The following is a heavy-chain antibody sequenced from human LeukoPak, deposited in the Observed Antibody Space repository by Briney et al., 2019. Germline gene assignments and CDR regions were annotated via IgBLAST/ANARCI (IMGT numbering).Heavy chain of an antibody. J-gene: IGHJ4*02. CDR2: IIPIFGTA. CDR1: GGTFSSYA. D-gene: IGHD3-22*01. V-gene: IGHV1-69*05. Sequence: ASVKVSCKASGGTFSSYAISWVRQAPGQGLEWMGGIIPIFGTANYAQKFQGRVTITTDESTSTAYMELSSLRSEDTAVYYCARAYYYDSSGYALRDWGQGTLVTVSS. CDR3: ARAYYYDSSGYALRD.